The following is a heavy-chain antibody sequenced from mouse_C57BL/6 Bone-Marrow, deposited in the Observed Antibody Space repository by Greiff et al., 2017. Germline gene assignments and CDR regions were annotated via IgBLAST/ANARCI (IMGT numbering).Heavy chain of an antibody. CDR3: APLLPTWFDD. CDR1: GYTFTSYW. V-gene: IGHV1-69*01. D-gene: IGHD1-2*01. J-gene: IGHJ2*01. CDR2: IAPSDSYT. Sequence: QVQLQQPGAELVMPGASVKLSCKASGYTFTSYWMHWVKQRPGQGLEWIGEIAPSDSYTNYNQKFKGKSTLTVDKSSSTAYMQLSSLTSEDSAVYYCAPLLPTWFDDWGQGTTLTVSS.